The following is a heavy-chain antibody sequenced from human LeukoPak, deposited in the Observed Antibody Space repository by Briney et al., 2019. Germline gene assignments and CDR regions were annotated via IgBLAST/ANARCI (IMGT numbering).Heavy chain of an antibody. CDR1: GFTFSSYA. J-gene: IGHJ4*02. CDR2: ISSNGGST. Sequence: GGSLRLPCSASGFTFSSYAMHWVRQAPGKGLEYVSAISSNGGSTYYADSVKGRFTISRDNSKNTLYLQMSSLRAEDTAVYYCVKDRIWSSSWYMDYWGQGTLVTVSS. D-gene: IGHD6-13*01. V-gene: IGHV3-64D*09. CDR3: VKDRIWSSSWYMDY.